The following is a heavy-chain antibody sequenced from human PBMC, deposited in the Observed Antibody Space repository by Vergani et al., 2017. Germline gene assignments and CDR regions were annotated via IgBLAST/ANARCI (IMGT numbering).Heavy chain of an antibody. CDR1: GYTFTSYG. Sequence: QVQLVQSGAEVKKPGASVKVSCKASGYTFTSYGISWVRQAPGQGLEWMGWISAYNGNTNNDQKLQGRVTMTTDTSTSTAYMELRSLRSDDTAVYYFARDGTPGYSSGWYYFDYWGQGTLVTVSS. J-gene: IGHJ4*02. CDR3: ARDGTPGYSSGWYYFDY. CDR2: ISAYNGNT. V-gene: IGHV1-18*01. D-gene: IGHD6-19*01.